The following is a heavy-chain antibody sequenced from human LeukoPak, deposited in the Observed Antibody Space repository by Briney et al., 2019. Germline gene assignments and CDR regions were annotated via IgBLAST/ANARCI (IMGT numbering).Heavy chain of an antibody. CDR2: ISSDGFNQ. D-gene: IGHD3-9*01. J-gene: IGHJ4*02. CDR3: ARDSSVVRYFEWWDYFDH. Sequence: QPGWSLRLSCTASGFSFTMYDMHWVRQAPGKGLEWVAVISSDGFNQKYADSVKGRFTVSRENSKNTLHLQMNGLRPEDTAVYYCARDSSVVRYFEWWDYFDHWGQGTMVTVSS. CDR1: GFSFTMYD. V-gene: IGHV3-30-3*01.